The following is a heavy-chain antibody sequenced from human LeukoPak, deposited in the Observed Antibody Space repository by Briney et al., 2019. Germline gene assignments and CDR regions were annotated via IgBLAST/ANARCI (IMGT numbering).Heavy chain of an antibody. CDR3: ARHAYSSSWYGY. Sequence: PSETLSLTCTVSGGSVNSGTYYWSWIRQPPGKGLEWIGNIYYSGSAYYNPSLKSRVTMSVDTSKNQFSLKLSSVTAADTAVYYCARHAYSSSWYGYWGQGTLVTVSS. CDR1: GGSVNSGTYY. J-gene: IGHJ4*02. V-gene: IGHV4-39*07. CDR2: IYYSGSA. D-gene: IGHD6-13*01.